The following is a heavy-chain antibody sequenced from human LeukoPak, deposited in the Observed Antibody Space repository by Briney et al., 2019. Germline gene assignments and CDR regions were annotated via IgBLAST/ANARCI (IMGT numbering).Heavy chain of an antibody. Sequence: QPGGSLRLSCTASGFTFSSYCMHWVRQAPGKGLVWVSVIYSGGTIYYADSVKGRFTISRDNSKNTVHLEMNSLRAEDTAVYYCARDGENHYYDYWGQGTLVTVST. V-gene: IGHV3-66*01. CDR3: ARDGENHYYDY. J-gene: IGHJ4*02. CDR1: GFTFSSYC. D-gene: IGHD7-27*01. CDR2: IYSGGTI.